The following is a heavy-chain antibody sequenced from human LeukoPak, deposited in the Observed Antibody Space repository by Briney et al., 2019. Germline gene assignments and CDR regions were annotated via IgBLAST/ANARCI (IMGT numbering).Heavy chain of an antibody. CDR2: IKQDGGDK. V-gene: IGHV3-7*01. Sequence: PGGSLRLSCAASGFTFSSYWMSWVRQAPGKGLEWVANIKQDGGDKYYADSVKGRFTISRDNAKKSLYLQMNSLRAEDTAVYYCARVTKLLWFGEVSGDFDYWGQGTLVTVSS. CDR3: ARVTKLLWFGEVSGDFDY. CDR1: GFTFSSYW. D-gene: IGHD3-10*01. J-gene: IGHJ4*02.